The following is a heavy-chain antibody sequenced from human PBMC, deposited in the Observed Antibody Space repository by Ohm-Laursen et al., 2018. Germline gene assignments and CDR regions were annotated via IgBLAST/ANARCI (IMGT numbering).Heavy chain of an antibody. D-gene: IGHD3-22*01. Sequence: GSLRLSCSASGFTFSNFAMSWIRQAPGKGLEWVSYISSSGSTIYYADSVKGRFTISRDNAKNSLYLQMNSLRAEDTAVYYCARSGRFVSSGGAFDYWGQGTLVTVSS. J-gene: IGHJ4*02. CDR2: ISSSGSTI. CDR1: GFTFSNFA. CDR3: ARSGRFVSSGGAFDY. V-gene: IGHV3-11*01.